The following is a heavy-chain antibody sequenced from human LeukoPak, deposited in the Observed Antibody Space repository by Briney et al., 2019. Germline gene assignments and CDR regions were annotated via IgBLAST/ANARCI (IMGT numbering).Heavy chain of an antibody. D-gene: IGHD6-13*01. CDR1: SGSISGYH. CDR2: VYYRGIT. Sequence: SETPSLTCIVSSGSISGYHWSLIRQSPGKGLEWIGYVYYRGITNYNPSLKSRVSISVDTANNQFSLRLTSVSAADTAIYYCARLVATTGIADWFDPWGQGILVTVSS. V-gene: IGHV4-59*08. CDR3: ARLVATTGIADWFDP. J-gene: IGHJ5*02.